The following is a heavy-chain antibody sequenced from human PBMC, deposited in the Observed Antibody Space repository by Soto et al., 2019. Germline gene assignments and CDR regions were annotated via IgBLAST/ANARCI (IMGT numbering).Heavy chain of an antibody. CDR3: VVQQKLPWVNY. Sequence: GASLKISCERPGDNVSSSWITRVRQKPGKGLEWMGRIDPSDSQTYYSPSFRGRVTISADKSINTAYLQWSSLKASDTAMYYCVVQQKLPWVNYWGQGTLVTVSS. CDR1: GDNVSSSW. J-gene: IGHJ4*02. CDR2: IDPSDSQT. V-gene: IGHV5-10-1*01. D-gene: IGHD6-13*01.